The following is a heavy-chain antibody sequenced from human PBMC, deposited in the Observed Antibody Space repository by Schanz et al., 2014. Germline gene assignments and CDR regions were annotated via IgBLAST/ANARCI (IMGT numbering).Heavy chain of an antibody. V-gene: IGHV3-21*04. CDR3: ARENLNWEAFDI. CDR1: GFTFSTYS. D-gene: IGHD7-27*01. CDR2: ISDSSSHI. J-gene: IGHJ3*02. Sequence: EVQLVESGGGLVKPGGSLRLSCAASGFTFSTYSMNWVRQAPGKGLEWVSSISDSSSHIYYTDSVKGRFTISRDNAKNSLYLEMTSLRGEDTAVYYCARENLNWEAFDIWGQGTVVTVSS.